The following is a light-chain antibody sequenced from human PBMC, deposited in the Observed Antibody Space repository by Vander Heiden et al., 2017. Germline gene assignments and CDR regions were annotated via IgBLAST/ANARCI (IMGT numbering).Light chain of an antibody. Sequence: DIVMTQSPDSLAVALGERATINCKSSQTILDSTNNWNYLARHQQKPGQPPNLLIYWASTRGSPVPDRFSGSGSGTDFTLTIRNPQAEAVAVYYCQQYSSTPRAFGPGTTVEIK. V-gene: IGKV4-1*01. CDR2: WAS. CDR1: QTILDSTNNWNY. CDR3: QQYSSTPRA. J-gene: IGKJ1*01.